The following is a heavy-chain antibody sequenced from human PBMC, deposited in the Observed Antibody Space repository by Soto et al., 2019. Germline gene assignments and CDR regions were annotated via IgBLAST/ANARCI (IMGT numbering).Heavy chain of an antibody. V-gene: IGHV3-23*01. CDR2: ISGSGGST. Sequence: GSLRLSCAASGFTFSSYAMSWVRQATGKGLEWVSTISGSGGSTYYADSVKGLFTISRDNSKNTLYLQMNSLRAEDTAVYYCASKSGGYSYGLPFDYWGQGTLVTVSS. J-gene: IGHJ4*02. CDR1: GFTFSSYA. D-gene: IGHD5-18*01. CDR3: ASKSGGYSYGLPFDY.